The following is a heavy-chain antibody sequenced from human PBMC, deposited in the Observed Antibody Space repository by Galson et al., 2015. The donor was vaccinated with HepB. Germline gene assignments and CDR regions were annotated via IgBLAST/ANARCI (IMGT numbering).Heavy chain of an antibody. D-gene: IGHD2-2*01. J-gene: IGHJ6*02. Sequence: QSGAEVKKPGESLRISCKASGYTFTSYYMHWVRQAPGQGLEWMGIINPSGGSTSYAQKFQGRVTMTRDTSTSTVYMELSSLRSEDTAVYYCARDPPDEYCSSTSCYDGMDVWGQGTTVTVSS. CDR1: GYTFTSYY. V-gene: IGHV1-46*01. CDR2: INPSGGST. CDR3: ARDPPDEYCSSTSCYDGMDV.